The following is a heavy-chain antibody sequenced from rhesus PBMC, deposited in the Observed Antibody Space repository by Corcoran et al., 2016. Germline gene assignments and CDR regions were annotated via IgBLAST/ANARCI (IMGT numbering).Heavy chain of an antibody. CDR1: GFSLSTSGMG. V-gene: IGHV2-1*01. CDR3: ARSSEYFDY. CDR2: IYWNDDK. Sequence: QVTLKESGPALVKPTQTLTLTCTFSGFSLSTSGMGVGWIRQPSRKTLEWLAHIYWNDDKYYSTSLKSRLTISKDTSKNQVVLTMTNMDPVDTATYYRARSSEYFDYWGQGVLVTVSS. J-gene: IGHJ4*01.